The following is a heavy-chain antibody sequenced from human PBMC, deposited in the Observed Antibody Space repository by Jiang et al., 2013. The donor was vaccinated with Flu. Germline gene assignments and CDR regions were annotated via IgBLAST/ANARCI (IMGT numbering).Heavy chain of an antibody. CDR3: ASEGGNYNDHI. Sequence: QLVESGGGVVQPGRSLRLSCAASGFTFSSYAMHWVRQAPGKGLEWVTVISYDGSNKYYADSVKGRFTISRDNSKNTLYLQMNSLRTEDTAVYYCASEGGNYNDHIWGQGTMVTVSS. CDR2: ISYDGSNK. J-gene: IGHJ3*02. CDR1: GFTFSSYA. V-gene: IGHV3-30-3*01. D-gene: IGHD1-26*01.